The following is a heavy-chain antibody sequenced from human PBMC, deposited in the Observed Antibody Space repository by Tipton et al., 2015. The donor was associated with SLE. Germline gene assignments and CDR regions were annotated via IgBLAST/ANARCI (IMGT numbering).Heavy chain of an antibody. CDR3: ARDLYGQIDD. V-gene: IGHV4-4*08. CDR2: IYTTGFT. Sequence: TLSLTCTVSGGSISSYYWSWIQQSPEKGLEWIGFIYTTGFTNYNPSLKSRVTISVDTSKNQFSLKLSSVTAADTALYYCARDLYGQIDDWGQGTLVTVSS. CDR1: GGSISSYY. J-gene: IGHJ4*02. D-gene: IGHD2-2*02.